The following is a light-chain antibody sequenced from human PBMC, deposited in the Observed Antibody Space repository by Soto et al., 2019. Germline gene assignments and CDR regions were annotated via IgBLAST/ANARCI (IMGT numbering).Light chain of an antibody. CDR1: QSIISY. CDR2: AAS. CDR3: QQSYSTLWP. J-gene: IGKJ1*01. Sequence: DIQMTQSPSSLSASVGDRVTITCLASQSIISYLNWYQQKPGKAPKLLIYAASSLQSGVPSRFSGSGSGTDFTLTIRSLQPEDFATYYCQQSYSTLWPFGQGTKVDIK. V-gene: IGKV1-39*01.